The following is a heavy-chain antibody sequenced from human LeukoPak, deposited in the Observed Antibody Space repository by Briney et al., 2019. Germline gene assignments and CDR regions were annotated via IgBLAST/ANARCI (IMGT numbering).Heavy chain of an antibody. CDR1: GFTFSSYS. CDR3: VLGSPFDY. D-gene: IGHD3-10*01. V-gene: IGHV3-48*02. J-gene: IGHJ4*02. CDR2: ISSSSRSI. Sequence: GGSLRLSCAASGFTFSSYSMNWVRQAPGKGLEWVSYISSSSRSIYYADSVKGRFTISRDNANNSLSLQMNSLRDKDTAVYYCVLGSPFDYWGQGTLVTVSS.